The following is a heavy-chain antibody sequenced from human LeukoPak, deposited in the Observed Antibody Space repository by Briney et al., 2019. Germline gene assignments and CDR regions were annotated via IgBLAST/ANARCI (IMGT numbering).Heavy chain of an antibody. Sequence: GGSLRLSCAASGFTFSSYEMNWVRQAPGKGLEWVSYISFSGSTIYYADSVKGRFTISRDNAKNSLYLQMYSLRAEDTAVYYCAREFITTDDAFDIWGHGTMVTVSS. D-gene: IGHD3-10*01. CDR3: AREFITTDDAFDI. J-gene: IGHJ3*02. V-gene: IGHV3-48*03. CDR2: ISFSGSTI. CDR1: GFTFSSYE.